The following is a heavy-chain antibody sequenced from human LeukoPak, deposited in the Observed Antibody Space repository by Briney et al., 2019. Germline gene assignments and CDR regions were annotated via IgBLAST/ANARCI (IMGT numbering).Heavy chain of an antibody. CDR2: IYYNGST. Sequence: TSETLSLTCTVSGGSISSDYWSWIRQPPGKGLEWIGYIYYNGSTNYNPSLKSRVTISVDTSKNQFSLKLSSVTAADTAVYYCAGKAYSDWFDPWGQGTLVTVSS. CDR3: AGKAYSDWFDP. D-gene: IGHD2-15*01. J-gene: IGHJ5*02. CDR1: GGSISSDY. V-gene: IGHV4-59*08.